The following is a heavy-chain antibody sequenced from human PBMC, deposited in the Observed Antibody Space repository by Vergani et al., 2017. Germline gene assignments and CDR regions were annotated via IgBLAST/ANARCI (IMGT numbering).Heavy chain of an antibody. D-gene: IGHD3-10*01. J-gene: IGHJ4*02. CDR2: IWHDGSNE. Sequence: QVQLVESGGGVVQPGKSLSLSCETSGFIFSDYVMHWVRQAPGKGLEWVAGIWHDGSNEKYVDSVQGRFTISSDNSKNTLYLEMESLRVEDTAVYYCARGSEGYSGANDYWGQGTLVTVSS. CDR3: ARGSEGYSGANDY. CDR1: GFIFSDYV. V-gene: IGHV3-33*01.